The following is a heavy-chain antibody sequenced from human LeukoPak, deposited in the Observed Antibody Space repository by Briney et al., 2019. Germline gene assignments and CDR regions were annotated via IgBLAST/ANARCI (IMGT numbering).Heavy chain of an antibody. Sequence: ASVKVSCKVSGYTLTELSMHWVRQAPGKGLEWMGGFDPEDGETIYEQKFQGRATMTEDTSTDTAYMELSSLRSEDTAVYYCATAVARYGLDVWGQGTTVTVSS. CDR1: GYTLTELS. D-gene: IGHD6-19*01. J-gene: IGHJ6*02. CDR3: ATAVARYGLDV. CDR2: FDPEDGET. V-gene: IGHV1-24*01.